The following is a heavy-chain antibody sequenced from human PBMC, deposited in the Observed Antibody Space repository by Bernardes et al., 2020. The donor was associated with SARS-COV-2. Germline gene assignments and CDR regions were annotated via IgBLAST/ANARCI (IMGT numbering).Heavy chain of an antibody. CDR2: ISGSGGST. CDR1: GFTFSNYA. CDR3: AKPQTLRTYFWGYFDY. D-gene: IGHD7-27*01. J-gene: IGHJ4*02. V-gene: IGHV3-23*01. Sequence: GGSLRLSCTASGFTFSNYAMSWVRQAPGKGLEWVSTISGSGGSTNYADSVKGRFTISRDNSKNTLYLQVNSLRAEDTAVYFCAKPQTLRTYFWGYFDYWGQGTLVTVSS.